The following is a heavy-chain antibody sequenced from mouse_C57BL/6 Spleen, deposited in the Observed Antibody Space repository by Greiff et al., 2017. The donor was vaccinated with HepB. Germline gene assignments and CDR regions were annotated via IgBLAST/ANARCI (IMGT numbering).Heavy chain of an antibody. CDR2: ISYDGSN. D-gene: IGHD1-1*01. Sequence: ESGPGLVKPSQSLSLTCSVTGYSITSGYYWNWIRQFPGNKLEWMGYISYDGSNNYNPSLKNRISITRDTSKNQFFLKLNSVTTEDTATYYCASATVVGPHWYFDVWGTGTTVTVSS. V-gene: IGHV3-6*01. CDR3: ASATVVGPHWYFDV. CDR1: GYSITSGYY. J-gene: IGHJ1*03.